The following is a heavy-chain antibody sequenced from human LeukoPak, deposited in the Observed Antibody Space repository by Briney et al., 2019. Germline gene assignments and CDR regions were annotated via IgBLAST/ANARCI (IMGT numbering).Heavy chain of an antibody. Sequence: SETLSLTCTVSGGSISSGGYYWSWIRQPPGKGLEWIGYIYYSGSTNYNPSLKSRVTISVDTSKNQFSLKLSSVTAADTAVYYCARDRYCSSTSCYFDYWGQGTLVTVSS. CDR1: GGSISSGGYY. CDR3: ARDRYCSSTSCYFDY. J-gene: IGHJ4*02. V-gene: IGHV4-61*08. CDR2: IYYSGST. D-gene: IGHD2-2*01.